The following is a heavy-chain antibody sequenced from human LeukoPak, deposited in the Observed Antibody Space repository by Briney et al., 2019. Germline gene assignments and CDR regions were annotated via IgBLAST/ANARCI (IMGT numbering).Heavy chain of an antibody. CDR2: IRSKVYGGTT. CDR3: TRGSRYCDSTSCAYYYMDV. CDR1: GFTYGDYA. J-gene: IGHJ6*03. V-gene: IGHV3-49*04. Sequence: GRSLRLSCTASGFTYGDYATSWVRQAPRKGLAWVGFIRSKVYGGTTEYAAYVKGRFTISRDDSKSIAYLQMNSLKTEDTAVYYCTRGSRYCDSTSCAYYYMDVWGKGTTVTVSS. D-gene: IGHD2-2*01.